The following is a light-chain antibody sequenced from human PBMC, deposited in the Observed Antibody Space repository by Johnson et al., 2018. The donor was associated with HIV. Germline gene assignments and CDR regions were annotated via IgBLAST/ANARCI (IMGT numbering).Light chain of an antibody. Sequence: QSVLTQPPSVSAAPGQKVDISCSGSSSNIGNNYVSWYQQIPGTAPKLLIYDNNKRPSGIPDRFSGSKSGTSATLGITGLQTGDEADYYCGTWDSSLSAGVFGTGTKVTVL. J-gene: IGLJ1*01. CDR2: DNN. V-gene: IGLV1-51*01. CDR3: GTWDSSLSAGV. CDR1: SSNIGNNY.